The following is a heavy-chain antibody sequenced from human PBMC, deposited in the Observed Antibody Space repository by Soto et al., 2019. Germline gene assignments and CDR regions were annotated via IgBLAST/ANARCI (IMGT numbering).Heavy chain of an antibody. Sequence: VPVEVTSPASRDTFPCCYVFWARKATRQWLEWVGWMNPNSGNTGYAQKFQGRVTMTRNTSISTAYMELSSLRSEDTAVYYCARDQAGYSYGYSSGMDVWGKEPTV. CDR3: ARDQAGYSYGYSSGMDV. CDR2: MNPNSGNT. CDR1: RDTFPCCY. V-gene: IGHV1-8*01. D-gene: IGHD5-18*01. J-gene: IGHJ6*04.